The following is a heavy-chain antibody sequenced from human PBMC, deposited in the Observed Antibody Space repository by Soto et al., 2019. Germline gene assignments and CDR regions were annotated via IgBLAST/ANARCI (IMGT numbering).Heavy chain of an antibody. J-gene: IGHJ5*02. Sequence: QLQLVQSGAEVKKPGSSVNVSCKTSGGSFSSNTITCGRQAHGQGLEWMGGIIPILGRSNSAQKVQGRVTITADESTNTVYMELSRLRYEDTAVYYCARDVLLVVVSATSAAGWLDPWGQGTLVTVSS. CDR3: ARDVLLVVVSATSAAGWLDP. V-gene: IGHV1-69*01. D-gene: IGHD2-15*01. CDR2: IIPILGRS. CDR1: GGSFSSNT.